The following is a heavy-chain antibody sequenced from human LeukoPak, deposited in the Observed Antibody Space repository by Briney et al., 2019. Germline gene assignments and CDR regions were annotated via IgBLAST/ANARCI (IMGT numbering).Heavy chain of an antibody. CDR3: AKFDCSSWRRSCYYMDV. D-gene: IGHD6-13*01. J-gene: IGHJ6*03. Sequence: PGGSLSLSCAASGFTFSSYAMSSVRQAPGKGLEWVSAISGSGGSTYYADSVKGRFTISRDNSKNTLYLQMNSLRAEDTAVYYCAKFDCSSWRRSCYYMDVWGKGTTVTVSS. CDR1: GFTFSSYA. V-gene: IGHV3-23*01. CDR2: ISGSGGST.